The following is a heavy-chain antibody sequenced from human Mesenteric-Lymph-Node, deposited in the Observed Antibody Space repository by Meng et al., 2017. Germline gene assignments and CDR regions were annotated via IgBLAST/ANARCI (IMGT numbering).Heavy chain of an antibody. CDR1: GGSITNRNL. V-gene: IGHV4-4*02. D-gene: IGHD3-22*01. CDR3: ASLKDYDGRGYYYFES. Sequence: QVPLQQSGPSLVGPSGTLSLTCTVSGGSITNRNLWSWVRLPPGKGLEWIGEVYLGGTIHHHPSLQSRVTISLDKAKDHLSLKLASVTAADTAVDYCASLKDYDGRGYYYFESWGQGTLVTVSS. J-gene: IGHJ4*02. CDR2: VYLGGTI.